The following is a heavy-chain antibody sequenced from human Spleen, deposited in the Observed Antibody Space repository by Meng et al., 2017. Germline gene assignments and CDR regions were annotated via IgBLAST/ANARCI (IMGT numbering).Heavy chain of an antibody. CDR2: ISYDGSNK. Sequence: GESLKISCAASGFTFSSYAMHWVRQAPGKGLEWVAVISYDGSNKYYADSVKGRFTISRDNSKNTLYLQMNSLRAEDTAVYYCAKLSGDRFDYWGQGTLVTVSS. CDR1: GFTFSSYA. D-gene: IGHD7-27*01. V-gene: IGHV3-30*04. CDR3: AKLSGDRFDY. J-gene: IGHJ4*02.